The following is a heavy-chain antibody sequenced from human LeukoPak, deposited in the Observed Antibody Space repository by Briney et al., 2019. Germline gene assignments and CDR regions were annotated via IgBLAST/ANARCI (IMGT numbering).Heavy chain of an antibody. Sequence: GGSLRLSCAGSGFTFSSYGMHWVRQAPGKGLEWVSYTSSSGSTIYYADSVKGRFTISRDNAKNSLYLQMNSLRAEDTAVYYCAELGITMIGGVWGKGTTVTISS. CDR2: TSSSGSTI. CDR1: GFTFSSYG. V-gene: IGHV3-48*04. J-gene: IGHJ6*03. CDR3: AELGITMIGGV. D-gene: IGHD3-10*02.